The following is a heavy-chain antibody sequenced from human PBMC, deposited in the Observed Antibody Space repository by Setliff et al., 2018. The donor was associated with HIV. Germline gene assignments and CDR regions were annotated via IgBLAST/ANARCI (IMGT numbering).Heavy chain of an antibody. D-gene: IGHD1-1*01. Sequence: GSLKISCAASGFTLSTYTMNWVRQAPGKGLEWISSISSNIIYIYYADSVRGRFTISRDNAKNSLYLQMNSLRVEDTAVYYCARTSTTTGTTLNWFDPWGQGTLVTAPQ. CDR2: ISSNIIYI. CDR1: GFTLSTYT. CDR3: ARTSTTTGTTLNWFDP. V-gene: IGHV3-21*01. J-gene: IGHJ5*02.